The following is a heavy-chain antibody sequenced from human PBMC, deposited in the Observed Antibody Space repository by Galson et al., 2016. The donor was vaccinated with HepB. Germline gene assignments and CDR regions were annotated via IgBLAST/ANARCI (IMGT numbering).Heavy chain of an antibody. J-gene: IGHJ3*02. V-gene: IGHV4-4*02. D-gene: IGHD5-18*01. CDR2: IYHSGDT. CDR3: ACYLIQSWAGSDAFDT. Sequence: WVRQAPGKGLEWIGEIYHSGDTNYNPSPRSRVTISVDKSKNHVSLTLISVTAADTAMYYCACYLIQSWAGSDAFDTCGQGTMVTVSS.